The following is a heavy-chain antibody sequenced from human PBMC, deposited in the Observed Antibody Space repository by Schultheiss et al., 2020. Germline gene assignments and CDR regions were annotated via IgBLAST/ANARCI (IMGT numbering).Heavy chain of an antibody. CDR3: ARGLHYIAAAGPLDY. V-gene: IGHV3-23*01. CDR1: GFTFSSYG. J-gene: IGHJ4*02. Sequence: GGSLRLSCAASGFTFSSYGMHWVRQAPGKGLEWVSSISGSGGSTYYADSVKGRFTISRDNSKNTLYLQMNSLRAENTAVYYCARGLHYIAAAGPLDYWGQGTLVTVSS. D-gene: IGHD6-13*01. CDR2: ISGSGGST.